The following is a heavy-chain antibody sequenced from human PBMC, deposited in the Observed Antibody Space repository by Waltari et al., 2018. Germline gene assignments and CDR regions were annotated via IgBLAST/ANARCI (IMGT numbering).Heavy chain of an antibody. CDR3: ARINRLRNWYFDL. V-gene: IGHV3-74*01. D-gene: IGHD2-21*01. Sequence: EVQLVESGGGIVQPGGSLRLSCAASGFTFSSYWMHWVRQAPGKGLVWVSLANSDGSSTSYADSVKGRFTISRDNAKSTVYLQMNSLRAEDTAVYYCARINRLRNWYFDLWGRGTLVTVSS. CDR1: GFTFSSYW. J-gene: IGHJ2*01. CDR2: ANSDGSST.